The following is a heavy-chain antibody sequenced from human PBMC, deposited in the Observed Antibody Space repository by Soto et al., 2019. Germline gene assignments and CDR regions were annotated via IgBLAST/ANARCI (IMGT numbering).Heavy chain of an antibody. CDR1: GYTFTRSG. J-gene: IGHJ6*02. CDR3: ARDLLEYCSSTSCVPFSYGMDV. Sequence: GASVKVSCKASGYTFTRSGISWVRQAPGQGLEWMGWINPNSGGTNYAQKFQGWVTMTRDTSISTAYMELSRLRSDDTAVYYCARDLLEYCSSTSCVPFSYGMDVWS. D-gene: IGHD2-2*01. CDR2: INPNSGGT. V-gene: IGHV1-2*04.